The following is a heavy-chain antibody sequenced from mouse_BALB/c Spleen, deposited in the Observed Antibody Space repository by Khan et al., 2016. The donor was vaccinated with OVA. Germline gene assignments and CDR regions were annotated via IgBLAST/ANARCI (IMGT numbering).Heavy chain of an antibody. Sequence: QIQLVQSGPELKKPGETVKISCKASGYTFTNYGMNWVKQSPGKALKWMGWINTYTGEPTYADDFKGRFAFSLETSASTAYLQINNLKNEDTATYYCPRPPSCSYTLDYWGQGTSVTVSS. V-gene: IGHV9-3-1*01. CDR1: GYTFTNYG. J-gene: IGHJ4*01. CDR3: PRPPSCSYTLDY. CDR2: INTYTGEP.